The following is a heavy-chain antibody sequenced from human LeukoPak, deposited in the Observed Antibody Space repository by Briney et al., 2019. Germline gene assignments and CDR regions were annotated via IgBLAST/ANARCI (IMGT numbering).Heavy chain of an antibody. Sequence: ASVKVSCKASGYTFISYAIHWVRQAPGQRLEWMGWINTGKSNTKYSQKFQGRVTITRDTSASTAYMALSSLRSEDTAVYYCARSGDSGWYEESGYFDYWGQGTLVTVSS. CDR1: GYTFISYA. CDR3: ARSGDSGWYEESGYFDY. V-gene: IGHV1-3*04. CDR2: INTGKSNT. J-gene: IGHJ4*02. D-gene: IGHD6-19*01.